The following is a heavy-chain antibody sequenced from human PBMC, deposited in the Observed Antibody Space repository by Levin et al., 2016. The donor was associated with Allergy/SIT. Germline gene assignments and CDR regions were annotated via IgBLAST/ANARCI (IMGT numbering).Heavy chain of an antibody. CDR3: ARMPYGGKGGYHFDT. D-gene: IGHD4-23*01. J-gene: IGHJ4*02. Sequence: SETLSLTCTVSGVSISSYYWSWLRQSAGEGLEWIGHIYSSGRTKYNPSVTSRVTMSLDTSKNQISLKLTSVTAADTAIYYCARMPYGGKGGYHFDTWGLGTLVSVSS. CDR1: GVSISSYY. V-gene: IGHV4-4*07. CDR2: IYSSGRT.